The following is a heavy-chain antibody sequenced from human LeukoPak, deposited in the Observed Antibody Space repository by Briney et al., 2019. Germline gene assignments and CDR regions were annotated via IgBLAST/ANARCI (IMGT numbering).Heavy chain of an antibody. CDR3: ARAAEYSSGWYLFDY. D-gene: IGHD6-19*01. Sequence: SETLSLTCTVSGGSISSYYWTWIRQPAGKGLEWIGCIYPTGSTNYNPSLKSRVTMSVDTSKNQFSLKLSSVTAADTAMYYCARAAEYSSGWYLFDYWGQGTLVTVSA. CDR2: IYPTGST. CDR1: GGSISSYY. J-gene: IGHJ4*02. V-gene: IGHV4-4*07.